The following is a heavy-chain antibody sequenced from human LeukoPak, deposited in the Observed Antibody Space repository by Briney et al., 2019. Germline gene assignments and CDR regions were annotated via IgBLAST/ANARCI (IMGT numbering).Heavy chain of an antibody. V-gene: IGHV4-59*11. D-gene: IGHD1-14*01. Sequence: SSETLSLTCTVSGGSITSHFWSWIRQPPGKGLEWIGYIHHTGGTKYNPSLRSRVTMSADSSKNQFSLRLTSVTAADTAIYYCASTGPGGYWGQGILVTVSS. CDR2: IHHTGGT. CDR3: ASTGPGGY. CDR1: GGSITSHF. J-gene: IGHJ4*02.